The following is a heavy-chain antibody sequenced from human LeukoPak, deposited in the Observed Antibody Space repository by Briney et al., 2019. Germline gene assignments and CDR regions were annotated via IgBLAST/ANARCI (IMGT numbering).Heavy chain of an antibody. CDR3: AKGLTYSGIKGRFDY. CDR2: ISGSGGST. J-gene: IGHJ4*02. V-gene: IGHV3-23*01. CDR1: GFTFGSYA. Sequence: GSLRLSCAASGFTFGSYAMSWVRQAPGKGLEWVSAISGSGGSTYYADSVKGRFTISRDNSKNTLYLQMNSPRAEDTAVYYCAKGLTYSGIKGRFDYWGQGTLVTVSS. D-gene: IGHD2-21*01.